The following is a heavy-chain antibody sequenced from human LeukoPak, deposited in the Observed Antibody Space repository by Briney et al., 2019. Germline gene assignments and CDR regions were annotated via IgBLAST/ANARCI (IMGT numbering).Heavy chain of an antibody. Sequence: SETLSLTCTVSGGSISSYYWSWIRQPPGKGLERIGYIYTSGSTNYNPSLKSRVTISVDTSKNQFSLKLSSVTAADTAVYYCARRRGSPLGYYFDYWGQGTLVTVSS. D-gene: IGHD3-10*01. CDR2: IYTSGST. CDR1: GGSISSYY. J-gene: IGHJ4*02. V-gene: IGHV4-4*09. CDR3: ARRRGSPLGYYFDY.